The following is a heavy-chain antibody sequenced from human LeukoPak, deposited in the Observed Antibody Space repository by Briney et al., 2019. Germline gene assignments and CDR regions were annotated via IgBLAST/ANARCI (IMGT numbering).Heavy chain of an antibody. CDR1: GFTFSSYS. V-gene: IGHV3-21*01. D-gene: IGHD3-10*01. CDR2: ISSSSSYI. J-gene: IGHJ4*02. Sequence: PGGSLRLSCAASGFTFSSYSMNWVRQAPGKGLEWVSSISSSSSYIYYADSVKGRFTISRDNAKNSLCLQMNSLRAEDTAVYYCARAPTMVQGQHDYWGQGTLVTVSS. CDR3: ARAPTMVQGQHDY.